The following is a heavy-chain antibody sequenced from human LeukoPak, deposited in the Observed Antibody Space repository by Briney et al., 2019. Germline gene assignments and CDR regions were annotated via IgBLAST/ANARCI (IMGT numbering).Heavy chain of an antibody. V-gene: IGHV4-59*01. Sequence: SETLSLTCSVSGGSIINYYWSWIRQPPGKGLEWIGSVYYTGSTNYNPSLKSRVTISVDTSKNQFSLKLSSVTAADTAVYYCARVQIGYSYGLFDYWGQGTLVTVSS. CDR2: VYYTGST. J-gene: IGHJ4*02. CDR1: GGSIINYY. D-gene: IGHD5-18*01. CDR3: ARVQIGYSYGLFDY.